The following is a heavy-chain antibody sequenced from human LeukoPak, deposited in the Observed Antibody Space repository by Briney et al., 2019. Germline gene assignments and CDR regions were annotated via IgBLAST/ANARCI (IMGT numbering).Heavy chain of an antibody. CDR2: FYYSGST. V-gene: IGHV4-59*01. CDR3: ARGSYRYGLDY. J-gene: IGHJ4*02. CDR1: GGSISSYY. Sequence: SETLSLTCTVSGGSISSYYWSWIRQPPGKGLEWIGYFYYSGSTNYNPSLKSRVTISVDTSKNQFSLKLSSVTAADTAVYYCARGSYRYGLDYWGQGTLVTVSS. D-gene: IGHD3-16*02.